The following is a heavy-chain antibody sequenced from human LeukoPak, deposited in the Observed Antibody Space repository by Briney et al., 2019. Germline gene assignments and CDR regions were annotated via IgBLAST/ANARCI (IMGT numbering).Heavy chain of an antibody. CDR2: IYPGDSDT. J-gene: IGHJ5*02. Sequence: GESLKISCKGSGYSFTSYWIGWVRQMPGKGLERVGIIYPGDSDTGSSPSFQGQVTISADKSISTAYLQWSSLKASDTAMYYCARQDAAGWFDPWGQGTLVTVSS. CDR1: GYSFTSYW. D-gene: IGHD6-13*01. V-gene: IGHV5-51*01. CDR3: ARQDAAGWFDP.